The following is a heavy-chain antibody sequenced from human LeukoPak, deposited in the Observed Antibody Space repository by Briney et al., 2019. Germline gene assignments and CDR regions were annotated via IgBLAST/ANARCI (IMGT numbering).Heavy chain of an antibody. D-gene: IGHD2-21*02. V-gene: IGHV4-39*07. J-gene: IGHJ5*02. Sequence: SETLSLTCTVSGGSISSSSYYWGWIRQPPGKGLEWIGSIYYSGSTYYNPSLKSRVTISVDTSKNQFSLKLSSVTAADTAVYYCARDPANTDCGGDCYLWGQGTLVTVSS. CDR1: GGSISSSSYY. CDR2: IYYSGST. CDR3: ARDPANTDCGGDCYL.